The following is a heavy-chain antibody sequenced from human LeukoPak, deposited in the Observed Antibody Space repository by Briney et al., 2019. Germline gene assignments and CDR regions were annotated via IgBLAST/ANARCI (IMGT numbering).Heavy chain of an antibody. Sequence: GRSLRLSCAASGFTFSSYWMHWVRQAPGKGLEWVSLIYSGGSTYYADSVKGRFTISRDNSRNTLYLQMNSLRAGDTAVYYCAREMADLYYYGMDVWGQGTTVTVSS. J-gene: IGHJ6*02. CDR2: IYSGGST. CDR1: GFTFSSYW. D-gene: IGHD5-24*01. V-gene: IGHV3-66*01. CDR3: AREMADLYYYGMDV.